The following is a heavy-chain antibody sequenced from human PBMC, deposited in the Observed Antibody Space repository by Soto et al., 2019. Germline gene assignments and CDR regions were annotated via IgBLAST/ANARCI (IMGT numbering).Heavy chain of an antibody. CDR1: GYTFTAYA. D-gene: IGHD6-19*01. Sequence: VQLVQSGAEEKKPGASVKVSCKASGYTFTAYAMPWGRQAPGQRLEWMGWINAGNGNTKYSQKFQGRVTITRDTSASIAYRELSSLRSDDTAVDYCARAVAVPADFDYWGQGTLVTVSS. J-gene: IGHJ4*02. V-gene: IGHV1-3*05. CDR2: INAGNGNT. CDR3: ARAVAVPADFDY.